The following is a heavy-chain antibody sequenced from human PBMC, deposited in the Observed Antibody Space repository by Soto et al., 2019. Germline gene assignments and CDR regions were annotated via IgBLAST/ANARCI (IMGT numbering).Heavy chain of an antibody. CDR2: IIPIFGTA. D-gene: IGHD5-12*01. V-gene: IGHV1-69*01. CDR1: GGTFSSYA. J-gene: IGHJ4*02. CDR3: ARGGRDGYIELYYFDY. Sequence: QVPLVQSGAEVKKPGSSVKVSCKASGGTFSSYAISWVRQAPGQGLEWMGGIIPIFGTANYAQKFQGRVTITADESTSTAYMELSSLRSEDTAVYYCARGGRDGYIELYYFDYWGQGTLVTVSS.